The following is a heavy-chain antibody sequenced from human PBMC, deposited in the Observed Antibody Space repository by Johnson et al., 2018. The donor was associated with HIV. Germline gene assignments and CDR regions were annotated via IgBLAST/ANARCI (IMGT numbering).Heavy chain of an antibody. D-gene: IGHD1-26*01. CDR3: ARRSWAFDAFDI. CDR1: GFTFSSYG. V-gene: IGHV3-33*01. CDR2: IWYDGSNK. J-gene: IGHJ3*02. Sequence: QVQLVESGGGVVQPGRSLRLSCAASGFTFSSYGMHWVRQAPGKGLEWVAVIWYDGSNKYYADSVKGRFTISRDNSKNTLYLQMNSLRAEDTAVYYCARRSWAFDAFDIWGQGTMVT.